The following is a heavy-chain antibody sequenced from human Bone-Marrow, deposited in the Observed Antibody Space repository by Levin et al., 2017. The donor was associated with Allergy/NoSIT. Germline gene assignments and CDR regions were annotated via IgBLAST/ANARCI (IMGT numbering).Heavy chain of an antibody. D-gene: IGHD5/OR15-5a*01. V-gene: IGHV3-23*01. CDR3: AKAPPVILSNFEY. J-gene: IGHJ4*02. CDR1: GFAFSTYA. Sequence: GESLKISCAASGFAFSTYAMSWVRQAPGKRLEWVSTISYSTTNTYYADSVRGRFTVSRDNSKNMVFLQMNSLRAEDTAVYYCAKAPPVILSNFEYWGQGTLVTVSS. CDR2: ISYSTTNT.